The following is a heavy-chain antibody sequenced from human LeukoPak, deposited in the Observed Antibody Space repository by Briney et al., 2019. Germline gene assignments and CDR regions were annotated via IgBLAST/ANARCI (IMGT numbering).Heavy chain of an antibody. CDR1: GFTFSSYA. J-gene: IGHJ4*02. V-gene: IGHV3-30-3*01. D-gene: IGHD5-18*01. CDR3: AKGRGQSYPHYYFDS. CDR2: ISYDGSNK. Sequence: TGGSLRLSCAASGFTFSSYAMHWVRQAPGKGLEWVAVISYDGSNKYYADSVKGRFTISRDSSKNTLYLQMNSLRPEDTAVYYCAKGRGQSYPHYYFDSWGQGTLVTVSS.